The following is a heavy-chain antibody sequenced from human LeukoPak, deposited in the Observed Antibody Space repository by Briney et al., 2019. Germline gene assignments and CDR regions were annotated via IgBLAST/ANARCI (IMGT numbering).Heavy chain of an antibody. CDR2: IWYDGSNK. CDR3: AKERNDCSGGSCHYLDAFDI. D-gene: IGHD2-15*01. V-gene: IGHV3-33*06. Sequence: GSLRLSXAASGFTFSSYGMHWVRQAPGKGLEWVAVIWYDGSNKYYADSVKGRFTISRDNSKNTLYLQMNSLRAEDTAVYYCAKERNDCSGGSCHYLDAFDIWGQGTMVTVSS. J-gene: IGHJ3*02. CDR1: GFTFSSYG.